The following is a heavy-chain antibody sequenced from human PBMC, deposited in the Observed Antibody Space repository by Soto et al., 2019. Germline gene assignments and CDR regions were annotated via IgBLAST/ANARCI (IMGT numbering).Heavy chain of an antibody. CDR3: AVPLRYFGWLGWFDP. Sequence: SETLSLTCTVSGGSIRNSNYYWGWIRQPPGKGLEWIGSIYYTGSTYYNPSLKSRVTISVDTSKNQFSLKLSSVTAADTAVYYCAVPLRYFGWLGWFDPWGQGTLVT. J-gene: IGHJ5*02. CDR1: GGSIRNSNYY. V-gene: IGHV4-39*01. D-gene: IGHD3-9*01. CDR2: IYYTGST.